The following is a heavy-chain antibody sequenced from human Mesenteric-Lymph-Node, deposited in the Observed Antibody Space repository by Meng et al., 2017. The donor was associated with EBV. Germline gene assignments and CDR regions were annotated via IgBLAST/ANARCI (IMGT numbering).Heavy chain of an antibody. V-gene: IGHV3-74*01. D-gene: IGHD3-10*01. J-gene: IGHJ4*02. Sequence: DSVKGRFTISRDNAKNTLCLQMTSLRVEDTAVYYCAKEAPFNSGSGTPLVFVDYWGQGTLVTVSS. CDR3: AKEAPFNSGSGTPLVFVDY.